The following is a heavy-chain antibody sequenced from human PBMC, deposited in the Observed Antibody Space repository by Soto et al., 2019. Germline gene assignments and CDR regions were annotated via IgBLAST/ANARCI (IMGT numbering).Heavy chain of an antibody. Sequence: VASVKVSCKASGYASSSYGISWVRQAPGQGLEWMGWISVYNGNTNYAQKFQGRVTMTTDTSTSTAYMELRSLRSDDTAVYYCTRANWFDPWGQGTLVTV. J-gene: IGHJ5*02. CDR3: TRANWFDP. V-gene: IGHV1-18*01. CDR2: ISVYNGNT. CDR1: GYASSSYG.